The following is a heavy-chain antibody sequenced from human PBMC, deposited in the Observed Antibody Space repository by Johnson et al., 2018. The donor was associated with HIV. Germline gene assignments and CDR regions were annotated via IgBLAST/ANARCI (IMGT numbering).Heavy chain of an antibody. D-gene: IGHD1-26*01. V-gene: IGHV3-30*03. Sequence: QVQLVESGGGVVQPGRSLRLSCAASGFTLSHYGMHWVRQAPGKGPEWVALISYDGSNAYYADSVKGRFTVSRDNSKNTLYLQMISLRAEDTAVYYCARTKGSYQEWDAFDIWGQGTMVTVSS. J-gene: IGHJ3*02. CDR3: ARTKGSYQEWDAFDI. CDR2: ISYDGSNA. CDR1: GFTLSHYG.